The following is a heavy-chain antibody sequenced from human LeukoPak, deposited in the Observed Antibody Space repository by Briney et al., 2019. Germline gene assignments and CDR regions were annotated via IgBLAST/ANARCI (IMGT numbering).Heavy chain of an antibody. D-gene: IGHD3-10*01. V-gene: IGHV4-39*02. CDR3: ARDGRGYYGSGSYYKAYYMDV. CDR2: IYYSGST. Sequence: PSETLSLTCTVSGGSISSSSYYWGWIRQPPGKGLEWIGSIYYSGSTYYNPSLKSRVTISVDTSKNQFSLKLSSVTAADTAVYYCARDGRGYYGSGSYYKAYYMDVWGKGTTVTISS. CDR1: GGSISSSSYY. J-gene: IGHJ6*03.